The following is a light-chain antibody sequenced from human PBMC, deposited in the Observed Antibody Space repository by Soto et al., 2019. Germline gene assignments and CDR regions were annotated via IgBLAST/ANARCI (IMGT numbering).Light chain of an antibody. CDR2: GAS. CDR1: QSVSSSY. J-gene: IGKJ2*01. V-gene: IGKV3-20*01. Sequence: ETGLTRSPGTLSLSPGERATLSCRASQSVSSSYLTWYQHKPGQAPRLLIYGASSRASGIPDRFSGSGSGTDFTLTISRLVPEDFAVFYCQQYDRVPHTFGQGTKLEIK. CDR3: QQYDRVPHT.